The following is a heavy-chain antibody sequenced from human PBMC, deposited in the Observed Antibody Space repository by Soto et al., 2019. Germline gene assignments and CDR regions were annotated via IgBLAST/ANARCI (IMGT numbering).Heavy chain of an antibody. Sequence: GASVKVSCKASGYTFTSYGISWVRQAPGQGLEWMGWISAYNGNTNYAQKLQGRVTMTTDTSTSTAYMELRSLRSDDTAVYYCARLRSYCSGGSCSMMDVWGQGTAVTGSS. D-gene: IGHD2-15*01. V-gene: IGHV1-18*01. CDR1: GYTFTSYG. J-gene: IGHJ6*02. CDR2: ISAYNGNT. CDR3: ARLRSYCSGGSCSMMDV.